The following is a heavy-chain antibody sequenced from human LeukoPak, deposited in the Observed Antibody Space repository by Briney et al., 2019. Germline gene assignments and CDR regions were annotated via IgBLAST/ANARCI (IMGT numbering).Heavy chain of an antibody. CDR1: GGSISSGDYF. CDR2: IYYSGST. D-gene: IGHD1-26*01. V-gene: IGHV4-30-4*08. CDR3: ARDSGGWELPLGGAFDI. Sequence: PSQTLSLTCTVSGGSISSGDYFWSWIRQPPGKGLAWIGYIYYSGSTYYNPSLKSRVTISIDTSKTQFSLKLSSVTAAETPASYCARDSGGWELPLGGAFDIWGQGTMGTVSS. J-gene: IGHJ3*02.